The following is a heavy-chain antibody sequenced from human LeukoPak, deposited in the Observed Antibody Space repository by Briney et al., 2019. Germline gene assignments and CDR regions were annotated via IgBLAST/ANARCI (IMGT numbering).Heavy chain of an antibody. V-gene: IGHV4-59*01. CDR1: GGSISSYY. Sequence: PSETLSLTCTVSGGSISSYYWSWIRQPPGKGLEWIGYIYYSGSTNYNPSLKSRVTISVDTSKNQFSLKLSSVTAADTAVYYCTRKSTATWEYFDYWGRGTLVTVSS. CDR3: TRKSTATWEYFDY. J-gene: IGHJ4*02. CDR2: IYYSGST. D-gene: IGHD1-26*01.